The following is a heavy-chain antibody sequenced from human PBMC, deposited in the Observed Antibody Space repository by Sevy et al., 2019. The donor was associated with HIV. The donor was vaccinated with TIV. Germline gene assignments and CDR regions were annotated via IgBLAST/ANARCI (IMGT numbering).Heavy chain of an antibody. J-gene: IGHJ4*02. CDR1: GFTFSDYY. CDR2: ISSSGSTI. Sequence: GGPLRLSCAASGFTFSDYYMSWIRQAPGKGLEWVSYISSSGSTIYYADSVKGRFTISRDNAKNSLYLQMNSLRAEDTAVYYCARDSSGYSGYDHFDYWGQGTLVTVSS. V-gene: IGHV3-11*01. D-gene: IGHD5-12*01. CDR3: ARDSSGYSGYDHFDY.